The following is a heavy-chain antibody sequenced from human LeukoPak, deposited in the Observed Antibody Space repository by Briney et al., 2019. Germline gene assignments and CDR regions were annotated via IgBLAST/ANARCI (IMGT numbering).Heavy chain of an antibody. CDR2: IKPSGGST. V-gene: IGHV1-46*01. J-gene: IGHJ5*02. D-gene: IGHD5-12*01. CDR1: GYSFTTYY. Sequence: ASVKVSCKASGYSFTTYYMHWVRQAPGQGLEWMGIIKPSGGSTSYAQKFQDRVTMTRDTSIETAYMEMSRLTSDDTAVYYCARGATAQYFDPWGQGTLVTVSS. CDR3: ARGATAQYFDP.